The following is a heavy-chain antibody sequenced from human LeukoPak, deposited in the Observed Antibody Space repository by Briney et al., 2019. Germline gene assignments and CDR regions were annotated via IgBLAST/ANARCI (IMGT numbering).Heavy chain of an antibody. CDR3: ARILTAGSSVGAFDI. D-gene: IGHD6-13*01. CDR2: INPNSGGT. Sequence: ASVKVSCKASGYTFTGYYMHWVRQAPGQGLEWMGWINPNSGGTNYAQKFQGWVTMTRDTSISTAYMELSRLRSDDTAVNYCARILTAGSSVGAFDIWGQGTMVTVSS. J-gene: IGHJ3*02. V-gene: IGHV1-2*04. CDR1: GYTFTGYY.